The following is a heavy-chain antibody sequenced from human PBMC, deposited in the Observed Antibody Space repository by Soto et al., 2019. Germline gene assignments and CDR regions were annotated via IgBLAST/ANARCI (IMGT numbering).Heavy chain of an antibody. CDR1: GFTFINYA. Sequence: EVQLLESGGGLVQPGGSLRLSCAPSGFTFINYAMSWVRQAPGKGLEWVSAISGSGGSTYYAESVKGRFTISRDNSKNTLYLQMNSLRTDDTAVYYCAKYYGDFWYFDLWGRGTLVTVSS. CDR3: AKYYGDFWYFDL. CDR2: ISGSGGST. D-gene: IGHD4-17*01. J-gene: IGHJ2*01. V-gene: IGHV3-23*01.